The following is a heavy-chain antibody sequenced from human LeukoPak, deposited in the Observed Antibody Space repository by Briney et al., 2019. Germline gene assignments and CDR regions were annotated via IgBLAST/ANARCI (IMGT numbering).Heavy chain of an antibody. CDR2: VSSGSSII. CDR3: ARGGYSYGYDFDY. CDR1: GFTFSSYG. V-gene: IGHV3-48*02. D-gene: IGHD5-18*01. Sequence: GGSLRLSCAASGFTFSSYGMNWVRQAPGKGLEWVSYVSSGSSIIYYADSVKGRFTISRDNAKNSLYLQMNSLRDEDTAVYYCARGGYSYGYDFDYWGQGTVTPVSS. J-gene: IGHJ4*02.